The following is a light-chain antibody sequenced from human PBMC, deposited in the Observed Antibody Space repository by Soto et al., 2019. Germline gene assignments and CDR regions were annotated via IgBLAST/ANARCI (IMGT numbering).Light chain of an antibody. CDR2: GAS. J-gene: IGKJ4*01. CDR1: QSVSSSY. V-gene: IGKV3-20*01. Sequence: EIVLTQSPGTLSLSPGERATLSCRASQSVSSSYLAWYQQKPGQAPRLLIYGASSRATGIPDRFSGSGSGTDFTLTISRLEPEDFAVYYFQQYGSSSLTFGGGTKVEIK. CDR3: QQYGSSSLT.